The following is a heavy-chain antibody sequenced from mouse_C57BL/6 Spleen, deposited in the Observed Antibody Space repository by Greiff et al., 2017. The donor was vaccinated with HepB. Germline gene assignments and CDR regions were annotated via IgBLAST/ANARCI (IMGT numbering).Heavy chain of an antibody. CDR1: GYTFTSYW. D-gene: IGHD2-1*01. V-gene: IGHV1-5*01. CDR2: IYPGNSDT. Sequence: VQLKESGTVLARPGASVKMSCKTSGYTFTSYWMHWVKQRPGQGLEWIGAIYPGNSDTSYNQKFKGKAKLTAVTSASTAYMELSSLTNEDSAVYYCTSYGNYPAWFAYWGQGTLVTVSA. J-gene: IGHJ3*01. CDR3: TSYGNYPAWFAY.